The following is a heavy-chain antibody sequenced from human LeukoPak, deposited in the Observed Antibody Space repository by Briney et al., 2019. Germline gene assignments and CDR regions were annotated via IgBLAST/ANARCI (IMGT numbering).Heavy chain of an antibody. CDR2: ISGSGGST. Sequence: GGSLRLSCAASGLTFSSYAMSWVRQAPGKGLEWVSAISGSGGSTYYADSVKGRFTISRDNSKNTLYLQMNSLRAEDTAVYYCAKFLPAHIVVANYYFDYWGQGTLVTVSS. V-gene: IGHV3-23*01. D-gene: IGHD2-21*01. CDR1: GLTFSSYA. CDR3: AKFLPAHIVVANYYFDY. J-gene: IGHJ4*02.